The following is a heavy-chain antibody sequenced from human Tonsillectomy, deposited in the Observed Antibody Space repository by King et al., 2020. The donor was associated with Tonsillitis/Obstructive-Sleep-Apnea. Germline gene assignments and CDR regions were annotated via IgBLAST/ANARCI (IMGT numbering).Heavy chain of an antibody. J-gene: IGHJ5*02. Sequence: VQLVESGAEVKKPGESLKISCKGSGYRFTSYWIGWVRQMPGKGLEWMGIIYPGDADTRYSPSFQGQVTISAEKSISTAYLQWSSLKAPDTAMYYCARLCDVDEVGYDFWSKDNWFDPWGQGTLVTVSS. V-gene: IGHV5-51*01. D-gene: IGHD3-3*01. CDR3: ARLCDVDEVGYDFWSKDNWFDP. CDR1: GYRFTSYW. CDR2: IYPGDADT.